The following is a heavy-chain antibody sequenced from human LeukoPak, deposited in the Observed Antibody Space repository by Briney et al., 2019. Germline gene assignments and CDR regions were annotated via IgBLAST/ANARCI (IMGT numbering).Heavy chain of an antibody. J-gene: IGHJ4*02. Sequence: GASVKVSCKASGYTFTTYAMNWVRQAPGQGLEWMGWVNPHSGGTSYAAKFRGRVTLTRDTSTTTSYMDLSGLTSDDTAVYYCARDRSSLYNGNYAFWGQGTLVTVSS. CDR2: VNPHSGGT. V-gene: IGHV1-2*02. CDR1: GYTFTTYA. D-gene: IGHD5-12*01. CDR3: ARDRSSLYNGNYAF.